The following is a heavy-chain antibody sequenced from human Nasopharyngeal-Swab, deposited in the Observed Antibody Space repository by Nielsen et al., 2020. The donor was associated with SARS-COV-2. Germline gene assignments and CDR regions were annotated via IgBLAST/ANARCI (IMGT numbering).Heavy chain of an antibody. J-gene: IGHJ4*02. V-gene: IGHV3-30*18. CDR3: AKEDLDY. Sequence: GGSLRLSCAASGFTFSSYSMNWVRQAPGKGLEWVAVISYDGSNKYYADSVKGRFTISRDNSKNTLYLQMNSLRAEDTAVYYCAKEDLDYWGQGTLVTVSS. CDR1: GFTFSSYS. CDR2: ISYDGSNK.